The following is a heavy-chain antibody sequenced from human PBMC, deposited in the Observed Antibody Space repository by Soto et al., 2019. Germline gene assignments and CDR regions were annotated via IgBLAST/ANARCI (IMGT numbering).Heavy chain of an antibody. CDR3: AREVVVVVAATYAFDI. CDR2: IIPIFGTA. Sequence: QVQLVQSGAEVKKPGSSVKVSCKASGGTFSSYAISWVRQAPGQGLEWMGGIIPIFGTANYAQKFQGRVTMAADESTSTAYMELSSLRSEDTAVYYCAREVVVVVAATYAFDIWGQGTMVTVSS. D-gene: IGHD2-15*01. V-gene: IGHV1-69*12. CDR1: GGTFSSYA. J-gene: IGHJ3*02.